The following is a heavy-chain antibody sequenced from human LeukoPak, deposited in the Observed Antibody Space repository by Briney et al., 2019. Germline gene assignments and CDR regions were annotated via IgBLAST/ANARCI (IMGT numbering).Heavy chain of an antibody. CDR2: IYYSGST. CDR3: ARDGGDGYNFLPNFDY. Sequence: PSETLSLTCTVSGGSISSSSYYWGWIRQPPGKGLEWIVSIYYSGSTYYNPSLKSRVTISVDTSKNQFSLKLSSVTAADTAVYYCARDGGDGYNFLPNFDYWGQGTLVTVSS. D-gene: IGHD5-24*01. V-gene: IGHV4-39*07. J-gene: IGHJ4*02. CDR1: GGSISSSSYY.